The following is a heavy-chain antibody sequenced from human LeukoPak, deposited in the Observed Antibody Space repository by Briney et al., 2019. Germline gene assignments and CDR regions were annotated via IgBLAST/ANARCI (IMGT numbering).Heavy chain of an antibody. CDR2: ISSSSSYI. V-gene: IGHV3-21*01. CDR1: GFTFSSYS. CDR3: ARGNLGIAAAGTFDY. Sequence: PGGSLRLSCAASGFTFSSYSMNWVRQAPGKGLEWVSSISSSSSYIYYADSVKGRFTISRDNAKNSLYLQMNSLRAEDTAVYYCARGNLGIAAAGTFDYWGQGTLVTVSS. D-gene: IGHD6-13*01. J-gene: IGHJ4*02.